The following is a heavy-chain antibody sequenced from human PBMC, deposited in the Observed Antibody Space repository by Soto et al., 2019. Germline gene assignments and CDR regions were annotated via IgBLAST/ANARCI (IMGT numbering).Heavy chain of an antibody. J-gene: IGHJ4*02. CDR2: ISGSGGST. D-gene: IGHD3-22*01. CDR3: AKGNYYDSSGYYSPLYYFDY. Sequence: PGGSLRLSCAASGFTFSSYAMSWVRQAPGKWLEWVSAISGSGGSTYYADSVKGRFTISRDNSKNTLYLQMNSLRAEDTAVYYCAKGNYYDSSGYYSPLYYFDYWGQGXLVTVYS. CDR1: GFTFSSYA. V-gene: IGHV3-23*01.